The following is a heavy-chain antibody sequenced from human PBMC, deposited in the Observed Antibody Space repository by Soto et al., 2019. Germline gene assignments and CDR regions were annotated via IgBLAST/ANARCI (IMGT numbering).Heavy chain of an antibody. J-gene: IGHJ3*02. CDR3: ARDSVVAATNDAFDI. V-gene: IGHV4-30-4*01. CDR1: GDSISSGDYY. CDR2: IYYSGST. D-gene: IGHD2-15*01. Sequence: QVQLQESGPGLVKPSQTLSLTCTVSGDSISSGDYYWSWIRQPPGKGLEWIGYIYYSGSTYYNPSLKSRVTISVDTSKNQFSLKLSSVTAADTAVYYCARDSVVAATNDAFDIWGQGTMVTVSS.